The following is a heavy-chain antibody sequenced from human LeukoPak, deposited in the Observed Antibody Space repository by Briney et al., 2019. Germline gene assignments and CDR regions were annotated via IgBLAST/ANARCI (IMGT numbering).Heavy chain of an antibody. Sequence: GGSLRLSCAASGFTFSSYSMNWVCQAPGKGLEWVSSISSSSSYIYYADSVKGRFTISRDNAKNSLYLQMNSLRAEDTAVYYCARQARITIFGVVTPGGAFDIWGQGTMVTVSS. J-gene: IGHJ3*02. CDR3: ARQARITIFGVVTPGGAFDI. CDR1: GFTFSSYS. V-gene: IGHV3-21*01. CDR2: ISSSSSYI. D-gene: IGHD3-3*01.